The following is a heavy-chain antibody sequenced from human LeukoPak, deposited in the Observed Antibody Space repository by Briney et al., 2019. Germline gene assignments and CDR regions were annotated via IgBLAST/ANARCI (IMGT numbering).Heavy chain of an antibody. Sequence: PGGSLRLSCAASGFTFSSYWMHWVRQAPGKGLVWVSRINSDGSNTIYADSVKGRFTISRDISKNTLSLQMNSLRGEDTAVYYCARGPTPGDFDFWGQGTLVTVSS. D-gene: IGHD1-26*01. J-gene: IGHJ4*02. CDR3: ARGPTPGDFDF. CDR1: GFTFSSYW. V-gene: IGHV3-74*01. CDR2: INSDGSNT.